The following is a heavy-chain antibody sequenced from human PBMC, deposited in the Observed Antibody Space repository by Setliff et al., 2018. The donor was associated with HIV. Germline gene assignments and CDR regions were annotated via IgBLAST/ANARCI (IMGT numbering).Heavy chain of an antibody. J-gene: IGHJ4*02. Sequence: GASVKVSCKTSGYTFTNYYIHWVRQAPGQGLEWMGIINPSGGSTTYAQKFQGRVTMTRDTSTSTVYMELSSLRSEDTAVYYCARDAFDYTAYYYWGQGTPVTVSS. CDR1: GYTFTNYY. V-gene: IGHV1-46*01. D-gene: IGHD4-4*01. CDR2: INPSGGST. CDR3: ARDAFDYTAYYY.